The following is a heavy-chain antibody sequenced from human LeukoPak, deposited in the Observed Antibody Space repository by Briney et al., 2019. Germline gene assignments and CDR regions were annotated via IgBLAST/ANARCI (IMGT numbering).Heavy chain of an antibody. Sequence: GESLKISCKVSGYTFTTYWIGWVRQMPGKGLEWMGIIYPGDSDTRYSPSFQGQVTISADKSITTAYLQWSSLKASDTAMYYCARRRTSSDSRGYYFDYWGQGTLVTVSS. CDR2: IYPGDSDT. CDR3: ARRRTSSDSRGYYFDY. J-gene: IGHJ4*02. V-gene: IGHV5-51*01. CDR1: GYTFTTYW. D-gene: IGHD3-10*01.